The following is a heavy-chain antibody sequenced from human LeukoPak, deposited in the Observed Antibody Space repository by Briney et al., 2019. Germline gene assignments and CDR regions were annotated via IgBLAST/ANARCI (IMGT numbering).Heavy chain of an antibody. Sequence: GGSLRLSCAASGFTFSSYAMNWVRQAPGKGLEWASGVSGSGGTTYYADSVKGRFTISRDNSKNTLYLQVNSLRAEDTAVYYCAKVYDYTSGSYYSAIDYWGQGTLVTVSS. CDR2: VSGSGGTT. CDR3: AKVYDYTSGSYYSAIDY. D-gene: IGHD3-10*01. CDR1: GFTFSSYA. V-gene: IGHV3-23*01. J-gene: IGHJ4*02.